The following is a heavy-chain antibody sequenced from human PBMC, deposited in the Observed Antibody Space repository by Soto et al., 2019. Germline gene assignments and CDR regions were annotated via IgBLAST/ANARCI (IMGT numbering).Heavy chain of an antibody. CDR2: INHSGST. Sequence: PSETLSLTCAVYGGSFSGYYWGWIRQPPGKGLEWIGEINHSGSTNYNPSLKSRVTISVDTSKNQFSLKLSSVTAADTAVYYCARRHSSSRGCYYYGMDVWGQGTTVTVSS. V-gene: IGHV4-34*01. J-gene: IGHJ6*02. CDR1: GGSFSGYY. D-gene: IGHD6-13*01. CDR3: ARRHSSSRGCYYYGMDV.